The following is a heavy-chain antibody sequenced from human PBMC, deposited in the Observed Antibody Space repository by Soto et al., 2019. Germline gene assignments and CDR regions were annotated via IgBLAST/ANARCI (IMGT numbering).Heavy chain of an antibody. V-gene: IGHV3-21*01. CDR1: GFTFSSYS. CDR2: ISSSSSYI. Sequence: EVQLVESGGGLVKPGGSLRLSCAASGFTFSSYSMNWVSQAPGKGLEWVSSISSSSSYIYYADSVKGRFTISRDNAKNSLYLQMNSLRAEDTAVYYCARSTVLRFLDAFDIWGQGTMVTVSS. CDR3: ARSTVLRFLDAFDI. J-gene: IGHJ3*02. D-gene: IGHD3-3*01.